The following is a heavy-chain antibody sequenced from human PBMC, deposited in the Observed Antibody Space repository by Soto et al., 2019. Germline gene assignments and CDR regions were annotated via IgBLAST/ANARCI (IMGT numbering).Heavy chain of an antibody. Sequence: QLHLVQSGAEVKKAGSSVKVSCKASGGTVSSYAITWVRQAPGKGLEWMGVFIPIFVSAHYAPKFQGRITITADESTSTAYMELSGLTSEDTAIYYCARDVAFDTTGFRGYDLWGQGTQVPVSS. D-gene: IGHD3-10*01. V-gene: IGHV1-69*01. CDR2: FIPIFVSA. CDR1: GGTVSSYA. J-gene: IGHJ4*02. CDR3: ARDVAFDTTGFRGYDL.